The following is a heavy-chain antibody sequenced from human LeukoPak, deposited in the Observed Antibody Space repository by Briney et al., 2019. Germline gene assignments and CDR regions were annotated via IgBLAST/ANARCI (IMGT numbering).Heavy chain of an antibody. J-gene: IGHJ6*02. CDR2: FDPEDGET. CDR3: ATARSSTSVYYYGMDV. V-gene: IGHV1-24*01. D-gene: IGHD2-2*01. CDR1: GYTLTELS. Sequence: ASVKVSCKVSGYTLTELSMHWVRQAPGKGLEWMGGFDPEDGETIYAHKFQGRVTMTEDTSTDTAYMELSSLRSEDTAVYYCATARSSTSVYYYGMDVWGQGTTVTVSS.